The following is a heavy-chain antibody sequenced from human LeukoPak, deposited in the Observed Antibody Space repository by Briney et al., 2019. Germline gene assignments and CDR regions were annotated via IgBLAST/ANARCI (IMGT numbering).Heavy chain of an antibody. CDR2: IYYSGST. J-gene: IGHJ4*02. V-gene: IGHV4-59*01. Sequence: SETLSLTCTVSGGSISSYYWSWIRQPPGKGLEWIGYIYYSGSTNYNPSLKSRVTISVDTSKNQFSLKLSSVTAADTAVYYCARRRAGSSIDYWGQPTMVTVSS. CDR1: GGSISSYY. CDR3: ARRRAGSSIDY. D-gene: IGHD1-26*01.